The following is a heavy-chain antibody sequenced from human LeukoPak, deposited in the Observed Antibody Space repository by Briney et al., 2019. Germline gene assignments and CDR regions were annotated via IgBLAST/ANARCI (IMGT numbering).Heavy chain of an antibody. CDR2: IWYDGSNK. CDR1: GFTFSSYG. V-gene: IGHV3-33*01. J-gene: IGHJ3*02. CDR3: AREPPAMVLIHDAFDI. D-gene: IGHD5-18*01. Sequence: GGSLRLSCAASGFTFSSYGMHWVRQAPGKGLEWVAVIWYDGSNKYYADSVKGRFTISRDNSKNTLYLQMNSLRAEDTAVYYCAREPPAMVLIHDAFDIWGQGTMVTVSS.